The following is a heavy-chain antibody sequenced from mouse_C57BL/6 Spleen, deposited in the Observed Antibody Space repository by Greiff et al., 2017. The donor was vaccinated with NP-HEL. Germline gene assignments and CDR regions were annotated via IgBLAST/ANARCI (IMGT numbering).Heavy chain of an antibody. D-gene: IGHD3-2*02. V-gene: IGHV1-52*01. CDR2: IDPSDSET. CDR1: GYTFTSYW. CDR3: ARTSSGYVGAWFAY. J-gene: IGHJ3*01. Sequence: QVQLQQPGAELVRPGSSVKLSCKASGYTFTSYWMHWVKQRPIQGLEWIGNIDPSDSETHYNQKFKDKATLTVDKSSSTAYMQLSSLTSEDSAVYYCARTSSGYVGAWFAYWGQGTLVTVSA.